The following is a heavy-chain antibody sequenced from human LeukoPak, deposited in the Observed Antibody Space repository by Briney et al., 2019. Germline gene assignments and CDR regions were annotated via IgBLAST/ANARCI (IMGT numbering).Heavy chain of an antibody. CDR1: GFTFSSYA. J-gene: IGHJ4*02. CDR3: AKEEELPYQLLS. D-gene: IGHD2-2*01. Sequence: GGSLRLSCAASGFTFSSYAMNWVRQAPGKGLEWLSVISGSGGSTYYADSVKGRFTISRDNSKNTLYLQMNSLRAEDTAVYYCAKEEELPYQLLSWGQGTLVTVSS. V-gene: IGHV3-23*01. CDR2: ISGSGGST.